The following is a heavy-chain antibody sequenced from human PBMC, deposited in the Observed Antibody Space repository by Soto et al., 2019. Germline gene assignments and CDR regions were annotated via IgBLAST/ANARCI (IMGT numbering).Heavy chain of an antibody. CDR1: GFTFSNYA. V-gene: IGHV3-23*01. CDR3: AKGGPTILDAFDF. CDR2: VTSSAEST. Sequence: QLLESGGGLVQPGGSLRLSCAASGFTFSNYAMNWVRQAPGKGLEWVSVVTSSAESTYYEDSVKGRFTISRDNSRNTLYLQMNSLRVEDTAVYYCAKGGPTILDAFDFWGQGTKVTVSS. D-gene: IGHD1-1*01. J-gene: IGHJ3*01.